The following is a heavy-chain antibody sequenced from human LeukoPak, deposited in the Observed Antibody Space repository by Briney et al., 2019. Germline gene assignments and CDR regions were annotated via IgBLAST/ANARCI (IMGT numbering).Heavy chain of an antibody. V-gene: IGHV3-7*01. CDR1: GFTFSSSW. CDR3: ARRIVAVAGPVDDY. J-gene: IGHJ4*02. D-gene: IGHD6-19*01. Sequence: PGGSLRLSCAASGFTFSSSWMTWVRQAPGKGLEWVASINQDGGEIHYVDSVKGRFTISRDNSKNTLYLQMNSLRAEDTAVYYCARRIVAVAGPVDDYWGQGTLVTVSS. CDR2: INQDGGEI.